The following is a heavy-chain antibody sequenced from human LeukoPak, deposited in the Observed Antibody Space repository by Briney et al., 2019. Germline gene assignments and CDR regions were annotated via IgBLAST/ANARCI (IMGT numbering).Heavy chain of an antibody. Sequence: ASVKVSCKASGYTFTSYGISWVRQAPGQGLEWMGWISAYNGNTNYAQKLRGRVTMTTDTSTSTAYMELRSLRSDDTAVYYCARDDGAYCGGDCYSDHWGQGTLVTVSS. J-gene: IGHJ5*02. CDR2: ISAYNGNT. CDR1: GYTFTSYG. V-gene: IGHV1-18*01. CDR3: ARDDGAYCGGDCYSDH. D-gene: IGHD2-21*02.